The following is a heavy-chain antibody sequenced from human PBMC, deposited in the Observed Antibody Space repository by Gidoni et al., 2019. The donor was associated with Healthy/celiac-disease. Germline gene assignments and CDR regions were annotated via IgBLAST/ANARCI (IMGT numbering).Heavy chain of an antibody. CDR1: GGSISSGSYY. Sequence: QVQLQESGPGLVKPSQTLSLTCTVPGGSISSGSYYWSWIRQPAGKGLEWIGRIYTSGSTNYNPSLKSRVTISVDTSKNQFSLKLSSVTAADTAVYYCAREVVTAIRWYFDYWGQGTLVTVSS. CDR2: IYTSGST. CDR3: AREVVTAIRWYFDY. J-gene: IGHJ4*02. V-gene: IGHV4-61*02. D-gene: IGHD2-21*02.